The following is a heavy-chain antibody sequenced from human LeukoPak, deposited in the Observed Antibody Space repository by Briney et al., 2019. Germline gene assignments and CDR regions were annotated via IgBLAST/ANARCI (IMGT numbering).Heavy chain of an antibody. D-gene: IGHD2-2*01. J-gene: IGHJ4*02. CDR3: AKDTGPTLPTANDY. Sequence: GGSLRLSCAASGFIFDDYAMHWVRQAPGKGLEWVSVISGDGDDTYYADSVKGRFTISRDNSKNSLYLQMNSLRNDDTALYYCAKDTGPTLPTANDYWGQGTLVTVSS. CDR1: GFIFDDYA. V-gene: IGHV3-43*02. CDR2: ISGDGDDT.